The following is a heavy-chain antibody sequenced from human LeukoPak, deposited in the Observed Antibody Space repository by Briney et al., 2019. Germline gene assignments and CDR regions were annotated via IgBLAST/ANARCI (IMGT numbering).Heavy chain of an antibody. D-gene: IGHD3-9*01. Sequence: GGSLRLSCAASGFTFNSYAMSWVRQAPGKGLEWVSGISDSGAGKYYADSVKGRFTISRDNSKSTLYLQMNSLRAADTAVYYCARDLRYFDWLLPWYYFDYWGQGTLVTVSS. V-gene: IGHV3-23*01. J-gene: IGHJ4*02. CDR1: GFTFNSYA. CDR3: ARDLRYFDWLLPWYYFDY. CDR2: ISDSGAGK.